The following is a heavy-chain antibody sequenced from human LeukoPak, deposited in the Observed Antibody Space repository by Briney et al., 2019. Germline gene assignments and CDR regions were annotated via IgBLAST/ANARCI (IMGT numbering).Heavy chain of an antibody. D-gene: IGHD3-22*01. V-gene: IGHV1-69*01. CDR1: GGTFSSYA. Sequence: SVTVSCKASGGTFSSYAISWVRQAPGQGLEWMGGITPMFGTANYAQKFQGRVTITADESTSTAYMELSSLRSEDTAVYYCVRDGSYYDSSGYYYLYWGQGTLVTVSS. CDR3: VRDGSYYDSSGYYYLY. J-gene: IGHJ4*02. CDR2: ITPMFGTA.